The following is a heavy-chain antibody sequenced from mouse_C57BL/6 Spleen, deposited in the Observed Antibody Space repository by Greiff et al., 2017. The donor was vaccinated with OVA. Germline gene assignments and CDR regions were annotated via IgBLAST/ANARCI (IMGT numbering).Heavy chain of an antibody. Sequence: QVQLQQPGAELVKPGASVKLSCKVSGYTFTSYWMHWVKQRPGRGLEWLGRIDPNSGGTKYNEKFKSKATLTVDKPSSTAYMQLSSLTSEDSAVYYCARGGDYDDFPFAYWGQGTLVTVSA. CDR3: ARGGDYDDFPFAY. V-gene: IGHV1-72*01. J-gene: IGHJ3*01. D-gene: IGHD2-4*01. CDR2: IDPNSGGT. CDR1: GYTFTSYW.